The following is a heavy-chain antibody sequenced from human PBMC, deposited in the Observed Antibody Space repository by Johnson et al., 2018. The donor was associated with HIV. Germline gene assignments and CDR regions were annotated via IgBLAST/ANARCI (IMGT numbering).Heavy chain of an antibody. V-gene: IGHV3-30*04. CDR1: GFTFSTYP. CDR2: ISYDGSTE. CDR3: ARKQWLEIPSDALDV. J-gene: IGHJ3*01. Sequence: VQLVESGGGVVQPGRSLRLSCAASGFTFSTYPMHWVRQAPGKGLEWVAVISYDGSTEYYADSVKGRFTISRDNAKNSLYLQMNSLRAEDTAVYYCARKQWLEIPSDALDVWGQGTMVTVSS. D-gene: IGHD6-19*01.